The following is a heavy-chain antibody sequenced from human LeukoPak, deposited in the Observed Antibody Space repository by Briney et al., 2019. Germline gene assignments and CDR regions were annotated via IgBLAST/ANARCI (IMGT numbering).Heavy chain of an antibody. CDR2: ISSSGSTI. V-gene: IGHV3-11*01. J-gene: IGHJ4*02. CDR1: GFTFSDYY. CDR3: VRSGADSSSWTDF. Sequence: GGSLRLSCAASGFTFSDYYMSWIRQAPGKGLEWVSYISSSGSTIYYADSVKGRFTISRDNAKNSLYLQMNSLRAEDTAVYYCVRSGADSSSWTDFWGQGTLVTVSS. D-gene: IGHD6-13*01.